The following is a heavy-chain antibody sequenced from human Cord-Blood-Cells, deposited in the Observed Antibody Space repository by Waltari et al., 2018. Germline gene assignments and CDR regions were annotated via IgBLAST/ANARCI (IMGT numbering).Heavy chain of an antibody. J-gene: IGHJ4*02. CDR3: AWGSPFDY. Sequence: QVQLQESGPGLVKPSETLSLTCAVPGYSISSGYYWGWIRQPPGKGLEWIGSIYHSGSTYYNPSLKSRVTISVDTSKNQFSLKLSSVTAADTAVYYCAWGSPFDYWGQGTLVTVSS. CDR2: IYHSGST. D-gene: IGHD7-27*01. V-gene: IGHV4-38-2*01. CDR1: GYSISSGYY.